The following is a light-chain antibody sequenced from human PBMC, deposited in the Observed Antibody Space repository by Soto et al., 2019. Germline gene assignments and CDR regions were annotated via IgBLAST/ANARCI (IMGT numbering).Light chain of an antibody. CDR1: SSDVGGYNY. V-gene: IGLV2-14*01. Sequence: QSALTQPASVSGSPGQSITISCTGTSSDVGGYNYVSWYQQHPGKAPKLMIYDVSNRPSGVSNRFSGSKSGNTASLTISGLQAEDEADYYCCSYTSSSTLEVFGTGTQLTVL. CDR2: DVS. CDR3: CSYTSSSTLEV. J-gene: IGLJ1*01.